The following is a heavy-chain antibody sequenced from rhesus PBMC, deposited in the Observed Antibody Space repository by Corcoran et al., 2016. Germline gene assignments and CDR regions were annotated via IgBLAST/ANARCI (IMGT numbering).Heavy chain of an antibody. J-gene: IGHJ4*01. Sequence: QVQLQESGPGLVKPSETLSLTCAVSGGSISGYYWNWIRQPPGKGLGWIGYSAGSTGNPDCNSSFKIRVTISPDTSKTQFSLKLSAVTAADTAVYYCARGVITTVDYWGQGVLVTVTS. D-gene: IGHD3-28*01. CDR1: GGSISGYY. CDR2: SAGSTGNP. V-gene: IGHV4-165*02. CDR3: ARGVITTVDY.